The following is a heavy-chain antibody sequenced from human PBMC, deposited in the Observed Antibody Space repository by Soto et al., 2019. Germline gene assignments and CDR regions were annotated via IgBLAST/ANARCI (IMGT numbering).Heavy chain of an antibody. CDR3: ARERRAVGDSPIDY. V-gene: IGHV4-31*03. CDR2: ISYSGST. CDR1: GGSISSGGYY. J-gene: IGHJ4*02. D-gene: IGHD2-21*02. Sequence: QVQLQESGPGLVKPSQTLSLTCTVSGGSISSGGYYWSWIRQHPGKGLEWIGYISYSGSTYYNPSLKRRVTXXVXTXXNQFSLKLSSVTAADTAMYYCARERRAVGDSPIDYWGQGTLVTVSS.